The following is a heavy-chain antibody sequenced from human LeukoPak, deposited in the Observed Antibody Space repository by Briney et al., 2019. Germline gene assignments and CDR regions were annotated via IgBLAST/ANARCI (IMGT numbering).Heavy chain of an antibody. J-gene: IGHJ4*02. CDR3: VRDRGYYGDY. V-gene: IGHV3-33*08. CDR1: GFTLSRYW. CDR2: IWYDGSNK. Sequence: GGSLRLSCAASGFTLSRYWMSWVRQAPGKGLEWVAIIWYDGSNKYYADSVKGRFTISRDNSKNTLNLQMNSLRAEDTAVYYCVRDRGYYGDYWGQGTLVTVSS. D-gene: IGHD3-3*01.